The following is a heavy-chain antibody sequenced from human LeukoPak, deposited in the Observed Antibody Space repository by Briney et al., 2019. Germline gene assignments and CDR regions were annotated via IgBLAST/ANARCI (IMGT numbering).Heavy chain of an antibody. CDR1: GGSITSSSYY. V-gene: IGHV4-39*01. CDR3: ARLRGSGEFDY. Sequence: SETLSLTCTVSGGSITSSSYYWVWIRQPPGKGLEWIGSISYSGRTYYNPSLKSRVTISVDTSKSQFSLNLSSVTAADTAVYYCARLRGSGEFDYWGQGTLVTVSS. D-gene: IGHD7-27*01. J-gene: IGHJ4*02. CDR2: ISYSGRT.